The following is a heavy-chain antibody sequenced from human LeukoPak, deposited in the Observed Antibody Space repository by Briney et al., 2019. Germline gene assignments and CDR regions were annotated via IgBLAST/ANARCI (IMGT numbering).Heavy chain of an antibody. CDR2: INSDGSST. CDR3: ARAISGQWLVLRGSYYGMDV. Sequence: GGSLRLSCAASGFTFSSYWMHWVRQAPGKGLVWVSRINSDGSSTSYADSVKGRFTISRDNAKNTLYLQMNSLRAGDTAVYYCARAISGQWLVLRGSYYGMDVWGQGTTVTVSS. V-gene: IGHV3-74*01. CDR1: GFTFSSYW. J-gene: IGHJ6*02. D-gene: IGHD6-19*01.